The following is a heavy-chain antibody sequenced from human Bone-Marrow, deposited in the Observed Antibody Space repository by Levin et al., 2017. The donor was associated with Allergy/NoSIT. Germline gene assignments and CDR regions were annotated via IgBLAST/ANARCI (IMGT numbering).Heavy chain of an antibody. CDR1: GGTFSSYA. J-gene: IGHJ5*02. CDR2: IIPIFGTA. D-gene: IGHD6-13*01. CDR3: ARDLTPFGRSSSWYSPGVNWFDP. V-gene: IGHV1-69*13. Sequence: SVKVSCKASGGTFSSYAISWVRQAPGQGLEWMGGIIPIFGTANYAQKFQGRVTITADESTSTAYMELSSLRSEDTAVYYCARDLTPFGRSSSWYSPGVNWFDPWGQGTLVTVSS.